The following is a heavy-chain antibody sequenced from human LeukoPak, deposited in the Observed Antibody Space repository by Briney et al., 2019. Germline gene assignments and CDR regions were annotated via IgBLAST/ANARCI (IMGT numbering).Heavy chain of an antibody. Sequence: GRSLRLSCAASGFTFDDYAMHWVRQAPGKGLEWVSGISWNSGSIGYADSVKGRFTISRDNAKNSLYLQMNSLRVEDMALYYCAKDINYDSSGYYSDWGQGTLVTVSS. D-gene: IGHD3-22*01. V-gene: IGHV3-9*03. CDR1: GFTFDDYA. CDR2: ISWNSGSI. J-gene: IGHJ4*02. CDR3: AKDINYDSSGYYSD.